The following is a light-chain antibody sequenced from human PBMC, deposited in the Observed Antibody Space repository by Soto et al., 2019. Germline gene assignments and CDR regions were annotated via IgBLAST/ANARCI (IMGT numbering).Light chain of an antibody. CDR2: GAS. CDR1: QSVSSN. CDR3: QQYNNCPYT. V-gene: IGKV3-15*01. Sequence: EIVMTQSPATLSVSPGERAALSCRASQSVSSNFAWYQQKPGQAPRLLIYGASTRATGIPARFSGSGSGTEFTLTISSLQSEDFAVYYCQQYNNCPYTFGQGTKLEI. J-gene: IGKJ2*01.